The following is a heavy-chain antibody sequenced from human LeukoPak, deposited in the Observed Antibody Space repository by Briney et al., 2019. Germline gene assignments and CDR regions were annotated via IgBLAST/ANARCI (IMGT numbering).Heavy chain of an antibody. J-gene: IGHJ5*02. D-gene: IGHD2-15*01. Sequence: GASVKVSCKASGYTFTGYYMHWVRQAPGQGLEGMGWINPNSGGTNYAQKFQGRVTMTRDTSISTSYMELSRLRSDDPAVYYWATGGGSCPGGCWFDPWGQGTLVTVSS. CDR1: GYTFTGYY. CDR3: ATGGGSCPGGCWFDP. V-gene: IGHV1-2*02. CDR2: INPNSGGT.